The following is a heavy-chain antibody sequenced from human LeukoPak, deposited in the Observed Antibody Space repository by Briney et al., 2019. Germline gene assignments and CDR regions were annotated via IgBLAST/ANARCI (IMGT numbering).Heavy chain of an antibody. CDR2: ISYDGSKI. J-gene: IGHJ6*02. D-gene: IGHD5-18*01. Sequence: QPGRSLRLSCAASGFTFSIFGMHWVRQTPGKGPEWVATISYDGSKIYYEDSVKGRFTISRDNSKNMFHLQMNSLRPEDTAIYYCAKVSTALVYYYFGMDVWGQGTTVTVSS. V-gene: IGHV3-30*18. CDR3: AKVSTALVYYYFGMDV. CDR1: GFTFSIFG.